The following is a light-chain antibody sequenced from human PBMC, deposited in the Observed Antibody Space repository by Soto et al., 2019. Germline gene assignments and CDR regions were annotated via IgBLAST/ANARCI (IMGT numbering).Light chain of an antibody. CDR3: QQFGSSPGFT. CDR1: QSINSRY. V-gene: IGKV3-20*01. J-gene: IGKJ3*01. Sequence: EIVLTQSPGTLSLSPGERATLSCRASQSINSRYLAWYQQKPGQAPRLLIYGASSRATGIPDRFSGSGSRTDFTLTISRLEPEDFAVYYCQQFGSSPGFTFGPGTIVDIK. CDR2: GAS.